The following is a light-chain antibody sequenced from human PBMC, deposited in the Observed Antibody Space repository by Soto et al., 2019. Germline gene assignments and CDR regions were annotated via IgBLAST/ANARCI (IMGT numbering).Light chain of an antibody. V-gene: IGKV1-39*01. CDR2: AAS. CDR1: QSISSY. J-gene: IGKJ2*01. CDR3: QQCDSTPHT. Sequence: DIQMTQSPSSLSASVGDRVTITCRASQSISSYLNWYQQKPGKAPKRLIYAASSLQSGVPSRFSRSGSGTDFTLTISGLQPEDCATYCCQQCDSTPHTFGQGTKREIK.